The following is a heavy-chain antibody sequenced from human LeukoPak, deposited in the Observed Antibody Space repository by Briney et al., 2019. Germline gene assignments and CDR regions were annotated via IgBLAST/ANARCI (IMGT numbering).Heavy chain of an antibody. D-gene: IGHD5-12*01. Sequence: PSETLSLTCTVSGGSISSYYWSWIRQPPGKGLEWIGYIYNSGSTNYNPSLKSRVTMSGDTSKNQFSLKLSSVTAADTAVYYCARVLIYSGYDSPRYFDYWGQGTLVTVSS. V-gene: IGHV4-59*12. CDR1: GGSISSYY. CDR2: IYNSGST. CDR3: ARVLIYSGYDSPRYFDY. J-gene: IGHJ4*02.